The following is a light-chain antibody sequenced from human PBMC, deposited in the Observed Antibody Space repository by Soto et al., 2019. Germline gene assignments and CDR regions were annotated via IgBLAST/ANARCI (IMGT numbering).Light chain of an antibody. CDR1: QSVSSW. CDR2: DAS. J-gene: IGKJ5*01. V-gene: IGKV1-5*01. CDR3: QQYNSYSPIT. Sequence: DIQMTQSPSTLSASVGDRVTITCRASQSVSSWLAWYQQKPGKAPKLLIYDASSLERGVPSRFGGSGSGTEFTLTINSLQPDDSAAYYCQQYNSYSPITFGQGTRLEIK.